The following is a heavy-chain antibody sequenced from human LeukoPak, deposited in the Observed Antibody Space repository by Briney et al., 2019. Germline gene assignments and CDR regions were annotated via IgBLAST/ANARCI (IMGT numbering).Heavy chain of an antibody. CDR2: IIPIFGTA. D-gene: IGHD5-24*01. CDR1: GGTFSSYA. Sequence: GASVKVSCKASGGTFSSYAISWVRQAPGQGLEWMGGIIPIFGTANYAQKFQGRVTITADESTSTAYMELSSLRSEDTAVYYCARGSSDGYNWDYFDYWGQGTLVTVPS. V-gene: IGHV1-69*13. CDR3: ARGSSDGYNWDYFDY. J-gene: IGHJ4*02.